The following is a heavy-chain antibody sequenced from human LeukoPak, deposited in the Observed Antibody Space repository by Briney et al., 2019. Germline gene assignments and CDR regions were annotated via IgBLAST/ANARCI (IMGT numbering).Heavy chain of an antibody. Sequence: EASVTVSCTASGYTVTGYYIHWVRQAPGQGLDWMGWINPNSGYTHSAQNFQGRLTMTRDTPTDTAYMELSSLRSDDTAVYYCARGSYYSDSSGYFDYWGQGTLVTVSS. CDR2: INPNSGYT. D-gene: IGHD3-22*01. CDR1: GYTVTGYY. V-gene: IGHV1-2*02. CDR3: ARGSYYSDSSGYFDY. J-gene: IGHJ4*02.